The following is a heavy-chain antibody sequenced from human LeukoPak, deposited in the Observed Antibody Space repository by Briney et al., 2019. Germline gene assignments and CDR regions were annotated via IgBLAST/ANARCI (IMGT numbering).Heavy chain of an antibody. CDR1: GGSITNTNY. Sequence: SETLSLTCGVSGGSITNTNYWTWVRQPPGQGLEWIGEVSLAGQTNYNPSLNGRVTMSLDESSNQLSLKLTSVTAADTAIYYCSRESGAFCPFGYWGQGTLVIVPS. D-gene: IGHD1-26*01. CDR3: SRESGAFCPFGY. J-gene: IGHJ4*02. V-gene: IGHV4-4*02. CDR2: VSLAGQT.